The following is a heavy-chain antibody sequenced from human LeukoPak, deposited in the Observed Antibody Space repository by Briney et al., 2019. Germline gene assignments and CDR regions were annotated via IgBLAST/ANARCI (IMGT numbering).Heavy chain of an antibody. CDR3: AKDGGMVRGVIMTPFDY. D-gene: IGHD3-10*01. V-gene: IGHV3-30*18. CDR1: GFTFSSYG. J-gene: IGHJ4*02. CDR2: ISYDGSNK. Sequence: PGRSLRLSCAASGFTFSSYGMHWVRQAPGKGLEWVAVISYDGSNKYYADSVKGRFTISRDNSKNTLYLQMNSLRAEDTAVYYCAKDGGMVRGVIMTPFDYWGQGTLSPSPQ.